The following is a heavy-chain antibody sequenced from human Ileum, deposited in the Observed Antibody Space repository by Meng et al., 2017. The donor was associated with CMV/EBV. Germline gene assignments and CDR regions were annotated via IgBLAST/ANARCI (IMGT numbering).Heavy chain of an antibody. J-gene: IGHJ6*02. CDR3: ARGVITRLHYYYYGMDI. Sequence: ETLSLTCTFSGGSVSGSTYYWAWIRQAPGKGLEWVSAMYIAGNTYYADSVKGRFTVSRDNTKNTLFLQMDSLTPEDTAVYFCARGVITRLHYYYYGMDIWGQGTAVTVSS. V-gene: IGHV3-53*05. CDR1: GGSVSGSTYY. D-gene: IGHD3-16*01. CDR2: MYIAGNT.